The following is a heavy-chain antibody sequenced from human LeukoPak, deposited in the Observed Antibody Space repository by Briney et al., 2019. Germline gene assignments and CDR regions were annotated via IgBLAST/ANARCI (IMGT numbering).Heavy chain of an antibody. CDR2: IYYSGST. Sequence: SETLSLTCTVSGGSISSYYWSWIRQPPGKGLEWIGYIYYSGSTNYNPSLKSRVTISVDTSKNQFSLKLSSVTAADTAVYYCARDNYDFWSGKENYFDYWGQGTLVTVSS. D-gene: IGHD3-3*01. CDR1: GGSISSYY. J-gene: IGHJ4*02. CDR3: ARDNYDFWSGKENYFDY. V-gene: IGHV4-59*12.